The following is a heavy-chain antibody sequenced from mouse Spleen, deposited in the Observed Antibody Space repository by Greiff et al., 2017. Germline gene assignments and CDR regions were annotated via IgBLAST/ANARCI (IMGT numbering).Heavy chain of an antibody. CDR3: ARERDTVVAEGFAY. CDR1: GFSLTGYG. Sequence: QVQLQQSGPGLVAPSQSLSITCTVSGFSLTGYGVTWVRQPPGKGLEWLGMMWGDGSTDYNSALKSRLSISKDNSKSQVILKMNSLQTDDTARYYCARERDTVVAEGFAYWGQGTLVTVSA. V-gene: IGHV2-6-7*01. CDR2: MWGDGST. D-gene: IGHD1-1*01. J-gene: IGHJ3*01.